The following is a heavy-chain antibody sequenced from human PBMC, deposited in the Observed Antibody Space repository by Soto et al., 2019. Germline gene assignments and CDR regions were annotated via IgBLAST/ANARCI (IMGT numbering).Heavy chain of an antibody. Sequence: GGSLRLSCASSGFTFSDYYMSWIRQAPGKGLEWVSYISSSSSYTNYADSVKVRFTISRDNDKNSLYLQMNSLRAEDKAVFYCARGGRRGYGYGPIDYWGQGTLVTVSS. D-gene: IGHD5-18*01. CDR3: ARGGRRGYGYGPIDY. V-gene: IGHV3-11*06. J-gene: IGHJ4*02. CDR2: ISSSSSYT. CDR1: GFTFSDYY.